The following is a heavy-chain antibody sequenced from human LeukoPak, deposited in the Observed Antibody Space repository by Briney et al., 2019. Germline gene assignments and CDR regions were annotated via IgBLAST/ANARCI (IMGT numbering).Heavy chain of an antibody. CDR3: VKGGSYSSHAFDI. V-gene: IGHV3-64D*09. D-gene: IGHD6-13*01. J-gene: IGHJ3*02. CDR1: GFTFSSYA. CDR2: ISSKGAGT. Sequence: PGGSLRLSCSASGFTFSSYAMHWVRQAPGRGLESVSSISSKGAGTYYADSLKGRFTISRDNSKNTLYLQMSSLRADDTAVYYCVKGGSYSSHAFDIWGQGTMVTVSS.